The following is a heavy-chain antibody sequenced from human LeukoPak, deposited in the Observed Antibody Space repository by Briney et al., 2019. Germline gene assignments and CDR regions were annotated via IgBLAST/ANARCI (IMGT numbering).Heavy chain of an antibody. V-gene: IGHV1-69*13. Sequence: GASVNVSCKASGGTFSSYAISWVRQAPGQGLEWMGGIIPIFGTANYAQKFQGKVTITADESTSTAYMELSSLRSEDTAVYYCARGWDYDSGGRPTAYVYWGQGTLVSVSS. J-gene: IGHJ4*02. CDR2: IIPIFGTA. CDR1: GGTFSSYA. CDR3: ARGWDYDSGGRPTAYVY. D-gene: IGHD3-22*01.